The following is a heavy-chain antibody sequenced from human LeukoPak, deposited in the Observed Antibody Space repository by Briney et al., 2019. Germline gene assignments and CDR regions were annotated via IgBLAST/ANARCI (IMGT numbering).Heavy chain of an antibody. J-gene: IGHJ4*02. D-gene: IGHD5-18*01. V-gene: IGHV3-7*01. CDR1: GFTFRSYW. CDR2: IKHDGSEK. Sequence: PGGSLRLSCAASGFTFRSYWMSWVRQAPGKGLEWVANIKHDGSEKYYVDSVKGRFTISRDNAKSSLYMQMNSLRAEDTAVYYCAKGNGYSYGRYYFDYWGQGTLVTVSS. CDR3: AKGNGYSYGRYYFDY.